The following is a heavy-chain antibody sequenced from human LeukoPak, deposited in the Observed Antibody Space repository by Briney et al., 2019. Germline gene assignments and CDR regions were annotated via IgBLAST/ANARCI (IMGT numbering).Heavy chain of an antibody. CDR1: GYTFTDYY. V-gene: IGHV1-2*02. Sequence: ASVKVSCKASGYTFTDYYLHWVRQAPGQGFEWMGWINPNSGDTNYAQKFQGRVTMTRDASISTAHMEKSRLRSDDTAVYYCARANFLYCSSTTCLFGYWGQGTLVTVSS. J-gene: IGHJ4*02. CDR3: ARANFLYCSSTTCLFGY. CDR2: INPNSGDT. D-gene: IGHD2-2*01.